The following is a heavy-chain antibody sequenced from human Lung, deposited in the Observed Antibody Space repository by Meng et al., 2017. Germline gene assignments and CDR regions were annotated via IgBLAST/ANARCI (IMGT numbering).Heavy chain of an antibody. D-gene: IGHD6-13*01. CDR1: GNSFTDYY. CDR3: ARDENISAAGKLFGDY. V-gene: IGHV1-2*06. J-gene: IGHJ4*02. Sequence: LVPSGEEVKKAGASVKVSCKPSGNSFTDYYIHWVRQAPGQGLEWMGRIDPNSGVTEYAHKFHGRVTMTGDTSISTAYMELRRLTSDDTAVYYCARDENISAAGKLFGDYWGQGTLVTVSS. CDR2: IDPNSGVT.